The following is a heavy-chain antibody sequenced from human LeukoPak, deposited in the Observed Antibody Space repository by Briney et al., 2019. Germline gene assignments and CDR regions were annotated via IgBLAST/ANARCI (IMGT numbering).Heavy chain of an antibody. CDR2: ISSSSSYI. J-gene: IGHJ6*03. CDR3: ANRAAAGTQYYYYYYMDV. Sequence: GGSLRLSCAASGFTFSSYSMNWVRQAPGKGLEWVSSISSSSSYIYYADSVKGRFTISRDNAKNSLYLQMNSLRAEDTAVYYCANRAAAGTQYYYYYYMDVWGKGTTVTVSS. D-gene: IGHD6-13*01. V-gene: IGHV3-21*01. CDR1: GFTFSSYS.